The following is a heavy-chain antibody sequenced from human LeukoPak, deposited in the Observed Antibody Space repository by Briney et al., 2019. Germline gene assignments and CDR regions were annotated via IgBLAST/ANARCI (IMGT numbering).Heavy chain of an antibody. D-gene: IGHD6-6*01. V-gene: IGHV3-23*01. CDR3: AKDSSSSNYYYGMDV. CDR2: ISGSGGST. Sequence: TGGSLRLSCAASGFTFSTYAMIWVRQAPGKGLEWVSAISGSGGSTYYADSVKGRFSISRDNSKNTVYLQMSGLRAEDTAVYYCAKDSSSSNYYYGMDVWGQGTTVTVSS. J-gene: IGHJ6*02. CDR1: GFTFSTYA.